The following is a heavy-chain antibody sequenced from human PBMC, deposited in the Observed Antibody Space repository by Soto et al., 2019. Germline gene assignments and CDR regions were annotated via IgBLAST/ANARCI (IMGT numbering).Heavy chain of an antibody. V-gene: IGHV4-34*01. D-gene: IGHD6-6*01. CDR2: INHIGST. Sequence: QVQLQQWGAGLLKPSETLSLTCAVYGGSFSGYYWSWICQPPGKGLEWIGEINHIGSTNYNPSLKSRVTISVDTSKNQFSLKLSSVTAADTAVYYCARDTARGSYWGQGTLVTVSS. CDR3: ARDTARGSY. CDR1: GGSFSGYY. J-gene: IGHJ4*02.